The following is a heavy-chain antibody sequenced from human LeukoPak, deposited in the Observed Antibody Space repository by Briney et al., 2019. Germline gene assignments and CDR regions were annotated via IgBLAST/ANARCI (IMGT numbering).Heavy chain of an antibody. D-gene: IGHD4-23*01. CDR1: GASINSYY. CDR2: GHYSGTT. V-gene: IGHV4-59*08. Sequence: SETLSLTCTVSGASINSYYWSWIRQPPGKGLEWIGYGHYSGTTNYNASLRSRVTISVDTSKNQFSLKLSSVTAADTAVYYCAKRGGHSGTFDSWGQGTLVTVSS. J-gene: IGHJ4*02. CDR3: AKRGGHSGTFDS.